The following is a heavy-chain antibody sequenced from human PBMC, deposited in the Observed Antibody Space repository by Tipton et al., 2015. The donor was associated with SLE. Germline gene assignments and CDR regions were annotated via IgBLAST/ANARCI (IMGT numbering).Heavy chain of an antibody. V-gene: IGHV4-59*01. CDR1: GGSISSYY. J-gene: IGHJ4*02. CDR3: ARRRYCSGGSCHPFDY. CDR2: INYSGST. Sequence: LRLSCTVSGGSISSYYWSWIRQPPGKGLEWIGYINYSGSTNYNPSLKSRVTISVDTSKNQFSLKLSSVTAADTAVYYCARRRYCSGGSCHPFDYWGQGTLVPVSS. D-gene: IGHD2-15*01.